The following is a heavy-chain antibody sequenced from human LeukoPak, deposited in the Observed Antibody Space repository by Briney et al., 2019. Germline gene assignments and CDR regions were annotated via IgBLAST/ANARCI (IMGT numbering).Heavy chain of an antibody. Sequence: SETLSLTCAVSGGSISSYYWSWIRQPPGRGLEWIGSIHYSGSTSYNSSLKSRVTMSIDTSKNQFSLKLSSVTPADTAVYYCARQVYSSGWSYYFEYWGQGILVTVSS. J-gene: IGHJ4*02. CDR3: ARQVYSSGWSYYFEY. D-gene: IGHD6-13*01. V-gene: IGHV4-59*01. CDR1: GGSISSYY. CDR2: IHYSGST.